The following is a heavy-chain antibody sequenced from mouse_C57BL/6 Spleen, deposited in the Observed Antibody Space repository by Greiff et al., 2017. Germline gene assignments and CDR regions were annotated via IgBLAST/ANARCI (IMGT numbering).Heavy chain of an antibody. CDR2: IYPGDGDT. J-gene: IGHJ3*01. Sequence: VQRVESGAELVKPGASVKISCKASGYAFSSYWMNWVKQRPGKGLEWIGQIYPGDGDTNYNGKFKGKATLTADKSSSTAYMQLSSLTSEDSAVYFCARGDSSGIFAYWGQGTLVTVSA. CDR3: ARGDSSGIFAY. CDR1: GYAFSSYW. D-gene: IGHD3-2*02. V-gene: IGHV1-80*01.